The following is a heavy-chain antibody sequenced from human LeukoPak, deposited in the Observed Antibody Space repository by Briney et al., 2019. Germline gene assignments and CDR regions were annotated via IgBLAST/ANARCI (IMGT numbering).Heavy chain of an antibody. D-gene: IGHD2-2*01. Sequence: ASVKVSCKASGYNFGIFGISWVRQAPGQGLEWMGWISANNGNTNYAQNLQGRVTMTIDISTSTAYMELRSLRSDDTAVYYCARVGVVVPAAWFDPWGQGTLVTVSS. CDR3: ARVGVVVPAAWFDP. J-gene: IGHJ5*02. CDR2: ISANNGNT. V-gene: IGHV1-18*01. CDR1: GYNFGIFG.